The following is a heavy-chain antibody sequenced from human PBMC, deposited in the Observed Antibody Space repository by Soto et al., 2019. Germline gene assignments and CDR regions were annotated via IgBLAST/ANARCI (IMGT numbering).Heavy chain of an antibody. CDR3: AKGRGTIVVTGAYDI. V-gene: IGHV3-9*01. CDR2: LSWNSGFS. J-gene: IGHJ3*02. D-gene: IGHD6-19*01. CDR1: GFSFDDYT. Sequence: SLRLSCGGSGFSFDDYTMHWVRQAPGKGPEWVASLSWNSGFSGYADSVKGRFTISRDNAQSSVHLQMNNLRTEDTALYYCAKGRGTIVVTGAYDIWGQGTMVTV.